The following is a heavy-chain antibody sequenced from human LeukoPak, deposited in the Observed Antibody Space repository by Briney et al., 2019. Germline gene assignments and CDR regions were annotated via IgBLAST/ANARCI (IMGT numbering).Heavy chain of an antibody. V-gene: IGHV4-31*03. CDR2: IYYSGST. CDR1: GGSISSGGYY. D-gene: IGHD3-3*01. CDR3: ARDPYYDFWSGYYGGYGMDV. J-gene: IGHJ6*01. Sequence: SQTLSLTCTVSGGSISSGGYYWSWIRQHPGKGLEWIGYIYYSGSTYYNPSLKSRVTISVDTSKNQFSLKLSSVTAADTAVYYCARDPYYDFWSGYYGGYGMDVWGQGTTVTVSS.